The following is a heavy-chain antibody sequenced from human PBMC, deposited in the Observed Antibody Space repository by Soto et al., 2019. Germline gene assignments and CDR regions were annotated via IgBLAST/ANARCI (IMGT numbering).Heavy chain of an antibody. Sequence: ASVKVSCKVSGYTLTELSMHWVRQAPGKGLEWMGGFDPEDGETIYAQKFQGRVTMTEDTSTDTAYMELSSLRSEDTAVYYCATDDRDIVVVPAAGPPLFLSPGSPMDVWGQGTKGTV. D-gene: IGHD2-2*01. CDR1: GYTLTELS. CDR2: FDPEDGET. J-gene: IGHJ6*02. V-gene: IGHV1-24*01. CDR3: ATDDRDIVVVPAAGPPLFLSPGSPMDV.